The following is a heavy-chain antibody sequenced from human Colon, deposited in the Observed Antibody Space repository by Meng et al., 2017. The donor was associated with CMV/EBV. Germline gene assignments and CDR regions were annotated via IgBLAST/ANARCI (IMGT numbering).Heavy chain of an antibody. V-gene: IGHV1-18*04. CDR2: ISIFNGRT. CDR3: ARVGDIVVAPAAPFDY. J-gene: IGHJ4*02. CDR1: GYTFTAYH. D-gene: IGHD2-2*01. Sequence: ASVKVSCKASGYTFTAYHIHWVRQAPGQGLEWMGWISIFNGRTNYAQKFQGRVTMTSDMSTRTAYLELRGLRSDDTAVYYCARVGDIVVAPAAPFDYWGQGTLVTVSS.